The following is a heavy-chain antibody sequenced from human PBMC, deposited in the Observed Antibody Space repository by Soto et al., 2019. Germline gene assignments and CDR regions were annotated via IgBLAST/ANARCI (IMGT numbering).Heavy chain of an antibody. CDR1: GDSIISSGDY. CDR2: IYYSGNN. D-gene: IGHD2-2*01. CDR3: ARQGQPLLVKNWFDP. Sequence: TLSLTCTVSGDSIISSGDYLGWIRQPAGKGLEWIGSIYYSGNNYQNPSLKRRLTMSVDTSRNQFSLRLTSVTAADTAVYYCARQGQPLLVKNWFDPWGQGTPVTVSS. V-gene: IGHV4-39*01. J-gene: IGHJ5*02.